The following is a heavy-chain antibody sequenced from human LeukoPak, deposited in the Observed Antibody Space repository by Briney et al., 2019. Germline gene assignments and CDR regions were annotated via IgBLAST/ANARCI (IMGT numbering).Heavy chain of an antibody. CDR2: ISSSGSTI. J-gene: IGHJ3*02. CDR3: ARESQPGNAFDI. Sequence: GGSLRLSCTASGFTFGDYAMSWVRQAPGKGLEWVSYISSSGSTIYYADSVKGRFTISRDNAKNSLYLQMNSLRAEDTAVYYCARESQPGNAFDIWGQGTMVTVSS. D-gene: IGHD1-14*01. V-gene: IGHV3-48*03. CDR1: GFTFGDYA.